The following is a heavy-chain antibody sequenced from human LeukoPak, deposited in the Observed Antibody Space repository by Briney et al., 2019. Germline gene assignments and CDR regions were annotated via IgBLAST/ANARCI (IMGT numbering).Heavy chain of an antibody. CDR1: GGTFSSYA. D-gene: IGHD3-16*01. Sequence: SVKVSCKASGGTFSSYAISWVRQAPGQGLEWMGGIIPIFGTANYAQKFQGRVTITTDESTSTAYMELSSLRSEDTAVYYCASGGRGSSSLYYYYMDVWGKGTTVTVSS. V-gene: IGHV1-69*05. CDR3: ASGGRGSSSLYYYYMDV. J-gene: IGHJ6*03. CDR2: IIPIFGTA.